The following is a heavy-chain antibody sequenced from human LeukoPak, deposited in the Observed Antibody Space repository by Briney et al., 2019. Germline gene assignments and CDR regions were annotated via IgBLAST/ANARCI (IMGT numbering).Heavy chain of an antibody. D-gene: IGHD3-22*01. CDR2: IYTSGST. CDR1: GGSISSYY. J-gene: IGHJ4*02. V-gene: IGHV4-4*07. CDR3: ARDRYYYDSSGYYYLDY. Sequence: SETLTLTCTVSGGSISSYYWSWIRQPAGKGLEWIGRIYTSGSTNYNPSLKSRVTMSVDTSKNQFSLKLSSVTAADTAVYYCARDRYYYDSSGYYYLDYWGQGTLVTVSS.